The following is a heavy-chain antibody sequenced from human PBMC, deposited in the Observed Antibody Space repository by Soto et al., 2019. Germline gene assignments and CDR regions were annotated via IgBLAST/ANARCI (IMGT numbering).Heavy chain of an antibody. Sequence: EVQLVESGGGLVQPGGSLRLSCAASGFTVSSNYMSWVRQAPGKGLEWVPVIYSGGSTYYADSVKGRFTISRDNSKNTLYLQMNSLRAEDTAVYYCARDQYCSSTSCYDGWGQGTLVTVSS. V-gene: IGHV3-66*01. D-gene: IGHD2-2*01. J-gene: IGHJ4*02. CDR1: GFTVSSNY. CDR3: ARDQYCSSTSCYDG. CDR2: IYSGGST.